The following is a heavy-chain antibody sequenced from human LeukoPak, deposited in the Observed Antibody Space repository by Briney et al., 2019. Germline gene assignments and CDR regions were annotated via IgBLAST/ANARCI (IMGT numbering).Heavy chain of an antibody. CDR3: AKDLAGYYYYGMDV. CDR1: GFTFSSYA. CDR2: ISGSGGST. J-gene: IGHJ6*02. V-gene: IGHV3-23*01. Sequence: AGGSLRLSCAASGFTFSSYAMSWVRQAPGKGLEWVSAISGSGGSTYYADSVRGRFTISRDNSKNTLYLQMNSLRAEDTAVYYCAKDLAGYYYYGMDVWGQGTTVTVSS.